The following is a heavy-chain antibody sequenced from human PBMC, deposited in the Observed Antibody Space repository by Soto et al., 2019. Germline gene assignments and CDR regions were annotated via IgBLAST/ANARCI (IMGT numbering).Heavy chain of an antibody. D-gene: IGHD1-26*01. Sequence: GGSLRLSCAASGFTFSSYGMHWVRQAPGKGLEWVAVIWYDGSNKYYADSVKGRFTISRDNSKNTLYLQMNSLRAEDTAVYYCARDTVGAPGTRGGFRFDYWGQGTLVTVSS. CDR2: IWYDGSNK. CDR1: GFTFSSYG. J-gene: IGHJ4*02. CDR3: ARDTVGAPGTRGGFRFDY. V-gene: IGHV3-33*01.